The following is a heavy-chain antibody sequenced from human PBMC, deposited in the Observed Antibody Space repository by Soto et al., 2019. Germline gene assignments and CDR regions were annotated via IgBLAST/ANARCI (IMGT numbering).Heavy chain of an antibody. CDR2: TFYRSKWYN. Sequence: PSQTLSLTCAISGDSVSRNSVAWNWIRQPPSGGLEWLGRTFYRSKWYNDYALSVKSRITINPDTSKNQFSLHLNSVTPEDTAVYYCARDLHGAVDYLGQGTVVTVSS. V-gene: IGHV6-1*01. CDR1: GDSVSRNSVA. CDR3: ARDLHGAVDY. J-gene: IGHJ4*02. D-gene: IGHD4-17*01.